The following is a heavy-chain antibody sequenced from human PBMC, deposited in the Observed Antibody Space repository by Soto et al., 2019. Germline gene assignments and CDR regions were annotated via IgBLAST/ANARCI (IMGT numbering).Heavy chain of an antibody. CDR1: GFTFSSYA. CDR2: ISYDGSNK. D-gene: IGHD6-19*01. Sequence: QVQLVESGGGVVQPGRSLRLSCAASGFTFSSYAMHWVRQAPGKGLEWVAVISYDGSNKYYADSVKGRFTISRDNSKNTLYLQMNSLRAEDTAVYYCARGRGLAVAGSIDYWGQGTLVTVSS. V-gene: IGHV3-30-3*01. CDR3: ARGRGLAVAGSIDY. J-gene: IGHJ4*02.